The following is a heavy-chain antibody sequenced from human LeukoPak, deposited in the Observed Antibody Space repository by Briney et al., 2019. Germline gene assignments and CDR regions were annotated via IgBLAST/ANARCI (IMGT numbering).Heavy chain of an antibody. V-gene: IGHV3-30*04. CDR2: ISYDGSNK. D-gene: IGHD6-13*01. J-gene: IGHJ6*02. CDR3: ARDGVAAAGQLPTYYYYYYGIDV. Sequence: PGGSLRLSCAASGFTFSSYAMHWVRQAPGKGLEWVAVISYDGSNKYYADSVKGRFTISRDNTKNTLYLQMNSLRAEDTAVYYCARDGVAAAGQLPTYYYYYYGIDVRGQGTTVTVSS. CDR1: GFTFSSYA.